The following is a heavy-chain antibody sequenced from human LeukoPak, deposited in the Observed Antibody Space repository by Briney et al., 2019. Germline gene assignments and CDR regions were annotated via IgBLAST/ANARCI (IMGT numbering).Heavy chain of an antibody. V-gene: IGHV4-61*02. J-gene: IGHJ5*02. CDR2: FYTSGST. CDR1: GGSISSSSYS. D-gene: IGHD6-6*01. Sequence: TSQTLSLTCTVSGGSISSSSYSWSWIRQPAGKGLEWIGRFYTSGSTNYNPSLKSRLTISVDTSKNYFSLKLSSVTAADTAVYYCAREVIAAHNWFDPWGQGTLVTVSS. CDR3: AREVIAAHNWFDP.